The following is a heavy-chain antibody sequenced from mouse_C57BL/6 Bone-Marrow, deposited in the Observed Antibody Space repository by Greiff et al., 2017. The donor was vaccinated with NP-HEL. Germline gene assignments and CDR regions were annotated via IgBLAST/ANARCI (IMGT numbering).Heavy chain of an antibody. J-gene: IGHJ2*01. Sequence: VQLQQPGAELVKPGASVKVSCKASGYTFTSYWMHWVKQRPGQGLEWIGRIHPSDSDPNYNQKFKGKVTWTVDKSSSTAYMQLSSLTSEDSAVYDCARGGYGNSLFDYWGQGTTLTVSS. V-gene: IGHV1-74*01. CDR1: GYTFTSYW. D-gene: IGHD2-10*02. CDR3: ARGGYGNSLFDY. CDR2: IHPSDSDP.